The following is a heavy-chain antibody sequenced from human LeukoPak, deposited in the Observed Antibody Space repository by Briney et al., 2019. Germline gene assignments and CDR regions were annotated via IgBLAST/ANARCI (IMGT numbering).Heavy chain of an antibody. V-gene: IGHV3-11*01. J-gene: IGHJ4*02. Sequence: GGSLRLSCAASGFSDYYMCWIRQAPGKGLEWLSYISSSGSTIYYADSVKGRFTMSRDNAKNSLYLQMNSLRAEDTAVYYCAKNGHGSGSYYPRTKYYFDYWGQGTLVTVSS. CDR2: ISSSGSTI. D-gene: IGHD3-10*01. CDR3: AKNGHGSGSYYPRTKYYFDY. CDR1: GFSDYY.